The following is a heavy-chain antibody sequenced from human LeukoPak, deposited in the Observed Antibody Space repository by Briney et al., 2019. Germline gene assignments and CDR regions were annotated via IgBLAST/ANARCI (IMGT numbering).Heavy chain of an antibody. Sequence: ASVKVSCKASGYTFTSYDINWVRQATGQGLEWMGWMNPNSGNTGYAQKFQGRVPMTRNTSISTAYMELSSLRSEDTAVYYCERGLGYGDYGDYWGQGTLVTVSS. CDR1: GYTFTSYD. V-gene: IGHV1-8*01. D-gene: IGHD4-17*01. CDR3: ERGLGYGDYGDY. J-gene: IGHJ4*02. CDR2: MNPNSGNT.